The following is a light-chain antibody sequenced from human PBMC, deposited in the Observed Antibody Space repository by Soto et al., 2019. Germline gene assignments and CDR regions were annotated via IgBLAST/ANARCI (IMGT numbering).Light chain of an antibody. J-gene: IGKJ4*01. Sequence: EIVLTQSPATLSLSPGERATLSCRASQSVSSYLAWYQQKPGQAPRLLIYDASNRATGIPARFSGSGSGTDFTLTISSLEPEEFAVYSCQHRSHWPLTSGGGTK. CDR3: QHRSHWPLT. CDR1: QSVSSY. CDR2: DAS. V-gene: IGKV3-11*01.